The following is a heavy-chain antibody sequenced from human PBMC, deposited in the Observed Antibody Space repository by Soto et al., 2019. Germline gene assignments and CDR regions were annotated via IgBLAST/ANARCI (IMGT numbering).Heavy chain of an antibody. Sequence: SQTLSLTFAISGDGVSCNTAAWNWIRSSPSRGLEWLGRTYYRSNWRHDYAVSVKSRITVNPDTSKNHFSLQLNSVTPDDTAVYYCARGVAGSGFDLWGQGTLVTVSS. J-gene: IGHJ4*02. D-gene: IGHD6-19*01. CDR2: TYYRSNWRH. V-gene: IGHV6-1*01. CDR1: GDGVSCNTAA. CDR3: ARGVAGSGFDL.